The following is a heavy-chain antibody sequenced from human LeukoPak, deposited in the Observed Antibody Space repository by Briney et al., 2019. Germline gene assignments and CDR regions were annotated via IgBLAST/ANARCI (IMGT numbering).Heavy chain of an antibody. CDR3: ARYDSSGYYYSWYFDL. D-gene: IGHD3-22*01. CDR2: ISAYNGNT. CDR1: GYTFTSYG. Sequence: GAPVKVSCKASGYTFTSYGISWVRQAPGQGLEWMGWISAYNGNTNYAQKLQGRVTMTTDTSTSTAYMELWSLRSDDTAVYYCARYDSSGYYYSWYFDLWGRGTLVTVSS. V-gene: IGHV1-18*01. J-gene: IGHJ2*01.